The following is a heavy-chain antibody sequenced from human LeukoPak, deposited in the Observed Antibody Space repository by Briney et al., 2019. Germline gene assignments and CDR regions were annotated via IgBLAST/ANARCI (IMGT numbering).Heavy chain of an antibody. Sequence: PSETLSLTCTVSGDSISSGDYYWSWIRQPAGKGLEWIGRISSSGSTNYNPSLKSRVTISVDTSKNQFSLKLSSVTAADTAVYYCARDREDIVLLPGAKRKTWYFDYWGQGTLVTVSS. V-gene: IGHV4-61*02. CDR2: ISSSGST. D-gene: IGHD2-2*01. CDR3: ARDREDIVLLPGAKRKTWYFDY. J-gene: IGHJ4*02. CDR1: GDSISSGDYY.